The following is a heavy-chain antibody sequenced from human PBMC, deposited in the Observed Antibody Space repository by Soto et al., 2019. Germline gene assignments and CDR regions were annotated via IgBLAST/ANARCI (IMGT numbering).Heavy chain of an antibody. CDR1: GGSISSGDYY. CDR2: IYYSGST. J-gene: IGHJ5*02. D-gene: IGHD3-3*01. Sequence: ASETLSLTCTVSGGSISSGDYYWSWIRQPPGKGLEWIGYIYYSGSTYYNPSLKSRVTTSVDTSKNQFFLKLSSVTAADTAVYYCARVVYRSSKRFLARWFDPWGQGTLVTVSS. CDR3: ARVVYRSSKRFLARWFDP. V-gene: IGHV4-30-4*01.